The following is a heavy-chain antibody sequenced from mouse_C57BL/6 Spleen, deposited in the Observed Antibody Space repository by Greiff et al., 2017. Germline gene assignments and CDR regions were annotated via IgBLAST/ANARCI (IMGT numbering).Heavy chain of an antibody. V-gene: IGHV5-4*01. J-gene: IGHJ4*01. Sequence: EVKLVESGGGLVKPGGSLKLSCAASGFTFSSYAMSWVRQTPEKRLEWVATISDGGSYTYYPDNVKGRFTISRDNAKNNLFLQMSHLKSEDTAMYYCAREDYYGSHYAMDYWGQGTSVTVSS. CDR3: AREDYYGSHYAMDY. CDR1: GFTFSSYA. CDR2: ISDGGSYT. D-gene: IGHD1-1*01.